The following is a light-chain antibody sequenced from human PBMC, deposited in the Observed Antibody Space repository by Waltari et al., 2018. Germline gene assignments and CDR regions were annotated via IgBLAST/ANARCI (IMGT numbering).Light chain of an antibody. CDR3: QQYNHYWT. CDR2: KGS. Sequence: DFQMTQSPSTLSASVGDRVTITCWASQSVSTWLAWYQQKPGKAPKNLSYKGSTLESGVPARFSGSAFGTEFTLTISSLQPDDFATYYCQQYNHYWTFGQGTKVELK. CDR1: QSVSTW. V-gene: IGKV1-5*03. J-gene: IGKJ1*01.